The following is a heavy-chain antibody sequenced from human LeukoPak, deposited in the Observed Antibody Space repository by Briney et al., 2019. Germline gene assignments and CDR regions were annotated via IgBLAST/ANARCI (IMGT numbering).Heavy chain of an antibody. J-gene: IGHJ4*02. CDR1: GGTFSSYG. Sequence: SVKVSCKASGGTFSSYGISWVRQAPGQGLEWMGRVIPLLDRSNYAQKFQGTVTITADKSTSTAYMELNSLSTEDTAVYYCAREGYGDYYLDYWGQGTLVTVSS. V-gene: IGHV1-69*04. CDR3: AREGYGDYYLDY. D-gene: IGHD4-17*01. CDR2: VIPLLDRS.